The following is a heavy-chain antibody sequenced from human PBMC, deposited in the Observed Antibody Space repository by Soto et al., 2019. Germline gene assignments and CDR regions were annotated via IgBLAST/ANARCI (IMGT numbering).Heavy chain of an antibody. V-gene: IGHV2-5*02. CDR1: GFSLSTSGVS. CDR2: IYWEDDK. J-gene: IGHJ4*02. D-gene: IGHD5-18*01. CDR3: AHKLYSVGCR. Sequence: QITLKESGPTLVKPTQTLTLTCTFSGFSLSTSGVSVGWIRQPPGKALEWLALIYWEDDKRYSPSLKSRLTITKYTTKNQVFLTITNLDPVDTASYYCAHKLYSVGCRWGQGTLVTVSS.